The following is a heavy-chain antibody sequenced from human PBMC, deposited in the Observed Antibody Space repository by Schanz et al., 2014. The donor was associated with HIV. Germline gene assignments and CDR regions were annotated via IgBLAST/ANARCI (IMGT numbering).Heavy chain of an antibody. J-gene: IGHJ4*02. CDR3: ARDAARYFDWSYYFDF. Sequence: VQLVESGGGVVQPGRSLRLSCAASGFTFSSYGMHWVRQAPGKGLEWVANVKQDGSDKYYVESVKGRFTISRDNAKTSLYLQMNSLRAEDTAVYYCARDAARYFDWSYYFDFWGQGPLVTVSS. CDR2: VKQDGSDK. D-gene: IGHD3-9*01. V-gene: IGHV3-7*01. CDR1: GFTFSSYG.